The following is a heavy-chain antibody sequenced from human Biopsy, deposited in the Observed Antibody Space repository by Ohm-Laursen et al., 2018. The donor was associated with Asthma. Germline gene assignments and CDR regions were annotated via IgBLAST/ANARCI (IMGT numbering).Heavy chain of an antibody. V-gene: IGHV4-59*12. CDR2: IYYSGST. J-gene: IGHJ4*02. Sequence: SDTLSLTCTVSGGSISNYYWNWIRQPPGQGLEWIGYIYYSGSTNYNPSLKSRVTISIDRSKNQFSLRLRSVTAADTAVYYCARGWNCGGDCYSLDYWGQGTLVTVSS. D-gene: IGHD2-21*02. CDR1: GGSISNYY. CDR3: ARGWNCGGDCYSLDY.